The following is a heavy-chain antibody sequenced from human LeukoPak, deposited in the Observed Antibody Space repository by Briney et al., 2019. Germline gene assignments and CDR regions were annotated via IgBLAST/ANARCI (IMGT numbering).Heavy chain of an antibody. D-gene: IGHD3-22*01. Sequence: GGSLRLSCAASRFTFSKHAMNWVRQAPGKGLEWVSTINDGGDNTYYADSVKGRFTISRDNSKNTLYLQMNSLRADDTAVYYCAKAQKYYYDSSDYWGQGTLVTVSS. CDR1: RFTFSKHA. V-gene: IGHV3-23*01. J-gene: IGHJ4*02. CDR2: INDGGDNT. CDR3: AKAQKYYYDSSDY.